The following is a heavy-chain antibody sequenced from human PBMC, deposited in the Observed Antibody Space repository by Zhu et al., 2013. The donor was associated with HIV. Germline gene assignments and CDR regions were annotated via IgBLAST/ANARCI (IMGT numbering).Heavy chain of an antibody. CDR1: GFTFSSYA. V-gene: IGHV3-23*01. Sequence: EVQLLESGGGLVQPGGSLRLSCAVSGFTFSSYAMSWVRQAPGQGLEWVSAISGGADITHYAYSREGPGSPISRDNAKNTLFLQMNSLRAEDTAMYYCAKATGDGGTLEYWGQGILVTVSS. CDR2: ISGGADIT. J-gene: IGHJ4*02. D-gene: IGHD7-27*01. CDR3: AKATGDGGTLEY.